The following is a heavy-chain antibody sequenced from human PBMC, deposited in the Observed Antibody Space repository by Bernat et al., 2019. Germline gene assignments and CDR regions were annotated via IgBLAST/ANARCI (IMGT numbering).Heavy chain of an antibody. Sequence: QLQLQESGPGLVKPSETLSLTCTVSGGSVNSSTYYWGWIRQPPGMGLEWIGSVYYSGSTYYNPSLKSRVTISIDTSKNQFSLRLSSVTAADTAVYYCARHRLSQAMTMPYRFDPWGQGNLVTVSS. V-gene: IGHV4-39*01. J-gene: IGHJ5*02. CDR1: GGSVNSSTYY. CDR2: VYYSGST. CDR3: ARHRLSQAMTMPYRFDP. D-gene: IGHD4/OR15-4a*01.